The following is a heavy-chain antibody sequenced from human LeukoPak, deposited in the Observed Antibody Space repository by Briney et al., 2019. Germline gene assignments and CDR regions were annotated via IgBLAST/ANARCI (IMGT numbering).Heavy chain of an antibody. CDR2: ISSSSSYI. Sequence: GGSLRLSCAASGFTFSSHSMNWVRQAPGKGLEWVSSISSSSSYIYYADSVKGRFTISRDNAKNSLYLQMNSLRAEDTAVYYCARDILLWFGELEGYYYYGMDVWGQGTTVTVSS. V-gene: IGHV3-21*01. D-gene: IGHD3-10*01. CDR1: GFTFSSHS. CDR3: ARDILLWFGELEGYYYYGMDV. J-gene: IGHJ6*02.